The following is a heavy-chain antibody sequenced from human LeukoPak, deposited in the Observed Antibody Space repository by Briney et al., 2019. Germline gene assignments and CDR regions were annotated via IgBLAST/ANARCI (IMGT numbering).Heavy chain of an antibody. CDR1: GFTFSSYS. CDR2: IRSSGGYP. D-gene: IGHD3-16*01. Sequence: GGSLRLSCAASGFTFSSYSMNWVSHAPGKGLEWVSSIRSSGGYPNYADSVKGRLSISRENAKNSLYLQMNSRRAEDTAVYYCARDDYVETRTFDYWGQGTLVTVSS. CDR3: ARDDYVETRTFDY. J-gene: IGHJ4*02. V-gene: IGHV3-21*01.